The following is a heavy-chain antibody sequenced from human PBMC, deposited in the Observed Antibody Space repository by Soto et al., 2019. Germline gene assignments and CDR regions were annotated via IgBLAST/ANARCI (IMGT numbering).Heavy chain of an antibody. CDR2: ISYDGSNK. D-gene: IGHD6-13*01. V-gene: IGHV3-30-3*01. J-gene: IGHJ3*02. Sequence: GGSLRLSCAASGFTFSSYAMHWVRQAPGKGLEWVAVISYDGSNKYYADSVKGRFTISRDNSKNTLYLQMNSLREEDTAVYYCAGDPSLEQQLVFPSAFDIWGQGTMVTVSS. CDR3: AGDPSLEQQLVFPSAFDI. CDR1: GFTFSSYA.